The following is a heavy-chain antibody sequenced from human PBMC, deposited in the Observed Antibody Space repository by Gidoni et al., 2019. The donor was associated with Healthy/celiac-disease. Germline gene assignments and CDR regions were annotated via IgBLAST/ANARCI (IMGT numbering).Heavy chain of an antibody. CDR3: ARGVRGIAARPFGPKTIFDY. CDR2: INHSGST. Sequence: QVQLQQWGAGLLKPSETLSLTCAVYGGSCSGYYWTWIRQPPGKGLEWIGEINHSGSTNYNPSLKSRVTISVDTSKNQFSLKLSSVTAADTAVYYCARGVRGIAARPFGPKTIFDYWGQGTLVTVSS. D-gene: IGHD6-6*01. J-gene: IGHJ4*02. V-gene: IGHV4-34*01. CDR1: GGSCSGYY.